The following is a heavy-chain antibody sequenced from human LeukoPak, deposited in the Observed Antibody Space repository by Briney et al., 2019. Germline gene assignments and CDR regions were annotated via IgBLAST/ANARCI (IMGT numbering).Heavy chain of an antibody. Sequence: KPSETLSLTCTVSGGSISSSSYCWGWIRQPAGKGLEWIGRIYTSGSTNYNPSLKSRVTISVDTSKNQFSLKLSSVTAADTAVYYCARDQGYSYGYFGLTIDYWGQGTLVTVSS. CDR2: IYTSGST. CDR1: GGSISSSSYC. V-gene: IGHV4-61*02. CDR3: ARDQGYSYGYFGLTIDY. D-gene: IGHD5-18*01. J-gene: IGHJ4*02.